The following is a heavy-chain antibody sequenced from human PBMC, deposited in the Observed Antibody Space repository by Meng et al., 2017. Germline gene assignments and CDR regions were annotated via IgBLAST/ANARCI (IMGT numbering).Heavy chain of an antibody. Sequence: SEILSLTCAVYGGSFSGYYWSWIRQPPGKGLEWIGEINHSASTNYNPSLKSRVTISVDTSKNQFSLKLSSVTAADTAVYYCARAGRRALRYFDYWGQGTLVTVSS. CDR2: INHSAST. CDR1: GGSFSGYY. V-gene: IGHV4-34*01. CDR3: ARAGRRALRYFDY. J-gene: IGHJ4*02.